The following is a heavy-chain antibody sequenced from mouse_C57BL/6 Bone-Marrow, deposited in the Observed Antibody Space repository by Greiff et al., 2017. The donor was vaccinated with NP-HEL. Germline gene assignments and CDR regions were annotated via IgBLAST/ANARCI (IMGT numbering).Heavy chain of an antibody. J-gene: IGHJ2*01. CDR2: IYPRSGNT. CDR1: GYTFTSYG. V-gene: IGHV1-81*01. CDR3: ARRDYSNPYFDY. Sequence: VQLQESGAELARPGASVKLSCKASGYTFTSYGISWVKQRTGQGLEWIGEIYPRSGNTYYNEKFKGKATLTADQSSSTAYMELRSLTSEDSAVYFCARRDYSNPYFDYWGQGTTLTVSS. D-gene: IGHD2-5*01.